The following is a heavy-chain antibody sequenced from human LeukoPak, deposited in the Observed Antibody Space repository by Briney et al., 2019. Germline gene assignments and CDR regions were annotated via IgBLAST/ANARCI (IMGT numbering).Heavy chain of an antibody. Sequence: PGGSLRLSCAASGFTFSSHAMSWVRQAPGKGLEWVSAISGGGASTFYADSVKGRFTISRDNSKSTLYLQMNSLRAEDTAVYYCAKLIGHYFDYWGQGTLVTVSS. J-gene: IGHJ4*02. CDR1: GFTFSSHA. V-gene: IGHV3-23*01. CDR3: AKLIGHYFDY. D-gene: IGHD3-22*01. CDR2: ISGGGAST.